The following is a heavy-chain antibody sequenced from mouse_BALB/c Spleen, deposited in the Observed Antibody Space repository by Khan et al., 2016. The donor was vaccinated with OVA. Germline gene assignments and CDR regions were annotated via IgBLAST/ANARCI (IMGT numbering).Heavy chain of an antibody. D-gene: IGHD1-1*01. CDR1: GYSLTGYY. Sequence: LVKTGASVKISCKASGYSLTGYYMHWVKQSHGKSLEWIGYISFYNGVISYNQKFKGKATFTVDTSSSTAYMQFNSLTSEDSAVYYCARGDYYGSSSFAYWGQGTLVTVSA. CDR3: ARGDYYGSSSFAY. V-gene: IGHV1S34*01. CDR2: ISFYNGVI. J-gene: IGHJ3*01.